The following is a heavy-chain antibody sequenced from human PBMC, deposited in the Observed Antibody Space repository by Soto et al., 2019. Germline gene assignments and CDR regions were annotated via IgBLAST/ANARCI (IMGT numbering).Heavy chain of an antibody. D-gene: IGHD2-2*02. J-gene: IGHJ5*02. Sequence: SLRLSCAASRFTFSNYAMNWVRQAPGKGLEWVSAISGSGGSTYYADSVKGRFTISRDNSKNTLYLQMNSLTAEDTAIYYCAKDDYCSSTTCYKSRFDPWGQGILVTVSS. CDR1: RFTFSNYA. V-gene: IGHV3-23*01. CDR3: AKDDYCSSTTCYKSRFDP. CDR2: ISGSGGST.